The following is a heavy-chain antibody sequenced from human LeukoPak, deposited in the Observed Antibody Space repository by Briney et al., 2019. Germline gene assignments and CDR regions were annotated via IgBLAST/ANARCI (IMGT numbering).Heavy chain of an antibody. CDR3: ATDPDSSGYYYPIFDY. V-gene: IGHV3-30-3*01. D-gene: IGHD3-22*01. Sequence: GRSLRLSCAASGFTFSSNSMHWVRQAPCKGLVWVAIISYDGSNKYYADSVKGRFTISRDNSKNTLYLQINSLRAEDTAVYYCATDPDSSGYYYPIFDYWGQGTLVTVSS. J-gene: IGHJ4*02. CDR2: ISYDGSNK. CDR1: GFTFSSNS.